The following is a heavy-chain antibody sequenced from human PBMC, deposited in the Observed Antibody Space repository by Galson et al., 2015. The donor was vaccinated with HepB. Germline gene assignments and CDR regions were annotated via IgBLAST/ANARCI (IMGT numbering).Heavy chain of an antibody. D-gene: IGHD6-13*01. V-gene: IGHV3-21*01. Sequence: SLRLSCAASGFTFSSYSMNWVRQAPGKGLEWVSSISSSSSYIYYADSVKGRFTISRDNAKNSLYLQMNSLRAEDTAVYYCARDRGQQLLGGVYFDYWGQGTLVTVSS. CDR1: GFTFSSYS. CDR3: ARDRGQQLLGGVYFDY. CDR2: ISSSSSYI. J-gene: IGHJ4*02.